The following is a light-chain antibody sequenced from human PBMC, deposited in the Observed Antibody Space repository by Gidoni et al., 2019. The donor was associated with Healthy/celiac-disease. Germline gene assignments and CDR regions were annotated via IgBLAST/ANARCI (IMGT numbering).Light chain of an antibody. CDR2: GAS. J-gene: IGKJ1*01. CDR3: QQYNNWPPEGT. Sequence: EIVMTQSPATLSVSPGERATLSCRASQSVSSNLAWYQQKPGQAPRLLIYGASTRATGIPARFSGSVSGTEFTLTIGSLQSEDFAVYYCQQYNNWPPEGTFGQGTKVEIK. V-gene: IGKV3-15*01. CDR1: QSVSSN.